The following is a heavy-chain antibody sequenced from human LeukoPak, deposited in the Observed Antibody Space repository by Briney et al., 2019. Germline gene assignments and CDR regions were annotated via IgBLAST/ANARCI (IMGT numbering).Heavy chain of an antibody. D-gene: IGHD1-20*01. CDR2: ISGSGGST. J-gene: IGHJ5*02. CDR3: AKMVTGHNYFDP. Sequence: GGSLRLSCAASGFTVSTYAMSWVRQAPGKGLDWVSAISGSGGSTDYANSVKGRFTISRDNSKNVLYLQMNSLRAEDTAIYYCAKMVTGHNYFDPWGQGTLVTVSS. CDR1: GFTVSTYA. V-gene: IGHV3-23*01.